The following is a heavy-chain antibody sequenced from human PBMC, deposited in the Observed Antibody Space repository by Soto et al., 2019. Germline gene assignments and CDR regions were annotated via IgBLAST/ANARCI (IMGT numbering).Heavy chain of an antibody. Sequence: GGSLRLSCAASGFTFSSYAMHWVRQAPGKGLEWVAVISYDGSNKYYADSVKGRFTISRDNSKNTLYLQMNSLRAEDTAVYYCARDYDYVWGSYYYGMDVWGQGTTVTVSS. D-gene: IGHD3-16*01. J-gene: IGHJ6*02. CDR3: ARDYDYVWGSYYYGMDV. CDR1: GFTFSSYA. CDR2: ISYDGSNK. V-gene: IGHV3-30-3*01.